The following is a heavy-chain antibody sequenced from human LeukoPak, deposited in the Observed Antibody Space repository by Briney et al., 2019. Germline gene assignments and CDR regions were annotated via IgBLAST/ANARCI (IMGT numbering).Heavy chain of an antibody. Sequence: GGSLRLSCAASRFTFSSYALSWVRQAQGKGLEWVSTISWSSGTIDYSDSVKGRFTISRDNAKNSLYLQMNSLRADDTALYYCAKDMNSSSWSSIDYWGQGTLFTVSS. CDR1: RFTFSSYA. J-gene: IGHJ4*02. CDR2: ISWSSGTI. V-gene: IGHV3-9*01. CDR3: AKDMNSSSWSSIDY. D-gene: IGHD6-13*01.